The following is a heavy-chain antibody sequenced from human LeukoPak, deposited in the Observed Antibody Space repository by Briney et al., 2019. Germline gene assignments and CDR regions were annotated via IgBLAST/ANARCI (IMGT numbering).Heavy chain of an antibody. J-gene: IGHJ4*02. Sequence: PGGSLRLSCTVSGFTVSSNSMSWVRQAPGKGLEWVSFIYSDNTHYSDSVKGRFTISRDNSKDTLYLQMNSLKTEDTAVYYCTRRYYDSSGYYRGRDYWGQGTLVTVSS. CDR1: GFTVSSNS. V-gene: IGHV3-53*01. D-gene: IGHD3-22*01. CDR3: TRRYYDSSGYYRGRDY. CDR2: IYSDNT.